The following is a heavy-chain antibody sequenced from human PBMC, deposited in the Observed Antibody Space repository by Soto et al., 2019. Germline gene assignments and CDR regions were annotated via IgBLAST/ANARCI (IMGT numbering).Heavy chain of an antibody. CDR3: AKESYDSTTDWFDP. V-gene: IGHV3-23*01. CDR2: ISGSGGST. Sequence: GGSLKLSGAASGFPLRSKARTGVGQAQGKGLEWVSAISGSGGSTYYAASVRGRFTISRDNSKNTLYLQMNSLRAEDTAVYYCAKESYDSTTDWFDPWGQGTLVTVSS. D-gene: IGHD3-22*01. CDR1: GFPLRSKA. J-gene: IGHJ5*02.